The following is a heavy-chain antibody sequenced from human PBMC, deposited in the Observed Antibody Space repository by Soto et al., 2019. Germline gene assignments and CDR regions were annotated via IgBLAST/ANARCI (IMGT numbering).Heavy chain of an antibody. Sequence: PSETLSLTCTVSGGSVSSYYWSWIRQHPGKGLEWIGYIYYSGSTYYNPYHKSRVTISVDTSKNQISLKLSSVTAADTAVYFCARHVRRYYYSGMDVWGQGTTVTVSS. CDR1: GGSVSSYY. J-gene: IGHJ6*01. V-gene: IGHV4-31*03. CDR2: IYYSGST. CDR3: ARHVRRYYYSGMDV.